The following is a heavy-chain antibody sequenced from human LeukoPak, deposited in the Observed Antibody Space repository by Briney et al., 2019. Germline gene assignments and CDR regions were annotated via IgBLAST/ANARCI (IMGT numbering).Heavy chain of an antibody. CDR1: GFTFSSYS. D-gene: IGHD6-25*01. CDR3: TRSARPLDS. Sequence: GGSLRLSCAASGFTFSSYSMNWVRQAPGKGLEYLSYISGSGHDIMYADSVRGRFTISRDNARNSLYLQMNSLRAEDTAVYYCTRSARPLDSWGQGTLVTVSS. CDR2: ISGSGHDI. V-gene: IGHV3-21*05. J-gene: IGHJ4*02.